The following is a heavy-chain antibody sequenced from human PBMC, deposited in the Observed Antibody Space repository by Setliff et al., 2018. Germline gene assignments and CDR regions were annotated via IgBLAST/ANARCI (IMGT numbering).Heavy chain of an antibody. V-gene: IGHV4-39*07. Sequence: SETLSLTCTVSGGSISSSSYYWGWIRQPPGKGLEWIGSIYYSGSTYYNPSLKSRVTISVDTSKNQFSLRLSSVTAADTAVYYCARRETYYNFWSGYYAYWGQGTLVTVSS. CDR1: GGSISSSSYY. CDR2: IYYSGST. CDR3: ARRETYYNFWSGYYAY. J-gene: IGHJ4*02. D-gene: IGHD3-3*01.